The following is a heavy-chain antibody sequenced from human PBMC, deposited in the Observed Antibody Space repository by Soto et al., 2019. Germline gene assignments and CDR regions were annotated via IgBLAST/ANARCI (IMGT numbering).Heavy chain of an antibody. CDR3: ARSSGGNYGIIIEGSNWCAP. Sequence: ASVKVSCKAPGDTFTSYYFHWVRQAPGQGLEWMGVINPHGGSTAYAQRFQGRVTMTRDTPTSTVYMQLTSLRSEDTAVYYCARSSGGNYGIIIEGSNWCAPWGQGTLVTVSS. CDR2: INPHGGST. J-gene: IGHJ5*02. D-gene: IGHD3-16*01. V-gene: IGHV1-46*01. CDR1: GDTFTSYY.